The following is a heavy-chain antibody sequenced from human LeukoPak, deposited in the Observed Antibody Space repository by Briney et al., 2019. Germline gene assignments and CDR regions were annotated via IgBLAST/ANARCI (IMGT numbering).Heavy chain of an antibody. J-gene: IGHJ4*02. CDR3: ARDRYCSGGSCLNYYFDY. D-gene: IGHD2-15*01. Sequence: ASVKVSCKASGGTFSRYAISWVRQAPGQGLEWMGGIIPIFGTANYAQKFQGRVTITADESTSTAYMELSSLRSEDTAVYYCARDRYCSGGSCLNYYFDYWGQGTLVTVSS. V-gene: IGHV1-69*13. CDR1: GGTFSRYA. CDR2: IIPIFGTA.